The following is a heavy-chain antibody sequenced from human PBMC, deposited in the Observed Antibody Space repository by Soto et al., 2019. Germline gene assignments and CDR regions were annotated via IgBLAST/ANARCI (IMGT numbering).Heavy chain of an antibody. Sequence: EVQLVESGGGLVQPGGSLRLSCAASGFTVSSNYMSWVHQAPGKGLEWLSVIYSGGSTYYADSVKGRFTISRLNSKNPAYLQMNSLRAEDTAVYYCARVAFGDYIDYWGQVTLVTVSS. CDR3: ARVAFGDYIDY. D-gene: IGHD2-15*01. V-gene: IGHV3-53*04. CDR1: GFTVSSNY. CDR2: IYSGGST. J-gene: IGHJ4*02.